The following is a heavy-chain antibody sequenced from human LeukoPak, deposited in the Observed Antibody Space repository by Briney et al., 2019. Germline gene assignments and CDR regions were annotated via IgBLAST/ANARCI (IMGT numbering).Heavy chain of an antibody. CDR2: IRNDGSNQ. CDR3: AKVYSSGFTGYYYYGMDV. CDR1: GFTFRSFG. J-gene: IGHJ6*02. Sequence: GGSLRLSCAASGFTFRSFGMHWVRQTPGKGLEWVSFIRNDGSNQYYAESVKGRFTISRDNSKNTLYLQMNSLRAEDTAVYYCAKVYSSGFTGYYYYGMDVWGQGTTVTVSS. V-gene: IGHV3-30*02. D-gene: IGHD6-19*01.